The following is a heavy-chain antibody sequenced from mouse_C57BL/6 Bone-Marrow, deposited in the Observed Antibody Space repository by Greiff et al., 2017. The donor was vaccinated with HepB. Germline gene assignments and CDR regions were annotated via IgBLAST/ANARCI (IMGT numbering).Heavy chain of an antibody. V-gene: IGHV5-12*01. J-gene: IGHJ3*01. CDR1: GFTFSDYY. CDR2: ISNGGGST. Sequence: EVQGVESGGGLVQPGGSLKLSCAASGFTFSDYYMYWVRQTPEKRLEWVAYISNGGGSTYYPDTVKGRFTISRDNAKNTLYLQMSRLKSEDTAMYYCARHDGGAYWGQGTLVTVSA. CDR3: ARHDGGAY.